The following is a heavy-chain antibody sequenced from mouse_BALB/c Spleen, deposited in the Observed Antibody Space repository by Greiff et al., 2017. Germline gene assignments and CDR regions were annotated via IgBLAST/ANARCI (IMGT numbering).Heavy chain of an antibody. CDR3: AREGGSSAFAY. J-gene: IGHJ3*01. CDR1: GYSFTGYY. V-gene: IGHV1-31*01. Sequence: EVKLQQSGPELVKPGASVKISCKASGYSFTGYYMHWVKQSHVKSLEWIGRINPYNGATSYNQNFKDKASLTVDKSSSTAYMELHSLTSEDSAVYYCAREGGSSAFAYWGQGTLVTVSA. D-gene: IGHD1-1*01. CDR2: INPYNGAT.